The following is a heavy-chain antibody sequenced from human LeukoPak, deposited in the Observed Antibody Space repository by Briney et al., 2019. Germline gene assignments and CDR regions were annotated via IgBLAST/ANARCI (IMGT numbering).Heavy chain of an antibody. CDR1: GGSFSGYC. J-gene: IGHJ4*02. Sequence: SETLSLTCAVYGGSFSGYCWSWIRQPPGKGLEWIGEINHSGSTNYNPSLKSRVTISVDTSKNQFSLKLSSVTAADTAVYYCARGPRGHQNYYFDYWGQGTLVTVSS. CDR3: ARGPRGHQNYYFDY. V-gene: IGHV4-34*01. CDR2: INHSGST.